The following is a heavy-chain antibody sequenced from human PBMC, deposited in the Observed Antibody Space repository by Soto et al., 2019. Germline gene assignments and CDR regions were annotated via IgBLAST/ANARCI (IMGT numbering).Heavy chain of an antibody. Sequence: TLSLTCAVSGGSISSGVYSWGWSRQPPGKGLEWIGYIYHSGSTYYNPSLKSRVTISVDRSKNQFSLKLSSVTAADTAVYYCARVNYYDTWFDPWGQGTLVTV. D-gene: IGHD3-22*01. CDR1: GGSISSGVYS. CDR3: ARVNYYDTWFDP. J-gene: IGHJ5*02. CDR2: IYHSGST. V-gene: IGHV4-30-2*01.